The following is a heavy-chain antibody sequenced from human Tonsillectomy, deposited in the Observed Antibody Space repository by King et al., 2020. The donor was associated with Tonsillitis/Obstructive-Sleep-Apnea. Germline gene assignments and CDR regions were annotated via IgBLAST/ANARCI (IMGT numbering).Heavy chain of an antibody. CDR2: FDPEDGGT. CDR3: ATPSGWRMPYDY. J-gene: IGHJ4*02. D-gene: IGHD2-8*01. Sequence: QLVQSGAEVKKPGASVQVSCKVSGYTLTELSMPWVRQAPGKGLEGMGGFDPEDGGTNYAQKFQGSVTMTEDTSTDTAYMELSSLKSEDTAVYYCATPSGWRMPYDYWGQGTLVTVSS. CDR1: GYTLTELS. V-gene: IGHV1-24*01.